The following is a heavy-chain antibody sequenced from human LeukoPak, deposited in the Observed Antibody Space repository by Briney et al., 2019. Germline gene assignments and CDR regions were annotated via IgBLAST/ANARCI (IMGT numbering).Heavy chain of an antibody. J-gene: IGHJ4*02. CDR3: AKEGRVCTNAICRYFDQ. D-gene: IGHD2-8*01. V-gene: IGHV3-9*01. CDR2: IARDSGDI. Sequence: GRSLRLSCTASGFDFYYDAMHWLRHVPGKGPEWLSQIARDSGDITYADSVKGRFTISRDNAKNTLYFQMNTLRPEDTAIYYCAKEGRVCTNAICRYFDQWGQGTLVTVSS. CDR1: GFDFYYDA.